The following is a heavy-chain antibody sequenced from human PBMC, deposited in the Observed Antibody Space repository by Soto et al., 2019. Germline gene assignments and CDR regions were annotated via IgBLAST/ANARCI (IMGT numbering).Heavy chain of an antibody. CDR3: ARVSRAYPNFWSGYYFDY. V-gene: IGHV3-21*01. CDR2: ISSSSSYI. D-gene: IGHD3-3*01. J-gene: IGHJ4*02. CDR1: GFTFSSYS. Sequence: GGSLRLSCAASGFTFSSYSMNWVRQAPGKGLEWVSSISSSSSYIYYADSVKGRFTISRDNAKNSLYLQMNSLRAEDTAVYYCARVSRAYPNFWSGYYFDYWGQGTLVTVSS.